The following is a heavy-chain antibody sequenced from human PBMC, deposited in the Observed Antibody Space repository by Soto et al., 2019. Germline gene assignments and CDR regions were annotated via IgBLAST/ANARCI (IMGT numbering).Heavy chain of an antibody. CDR1: GYALTSYG. J-gene: IGHJ4*02. CDR2: ISAYNGNT. Sequence: ASVKVSCKASGYALTSYGISWVRQAPGQGLEWMGWISAYNGNTNYAQKLQGRVTMTTDTSTSTAYMELRSLRSDDTAVYYCARAHYDILTGYYGAPHAYWGQGTLVTVSS. CDR3: ARAHYDILTGYYGAPHAY. V-gene: IGHV1-18*01. D-gene: IGHD3-9*01.